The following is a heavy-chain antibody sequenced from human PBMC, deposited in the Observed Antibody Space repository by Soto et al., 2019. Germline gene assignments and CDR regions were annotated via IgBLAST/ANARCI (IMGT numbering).Heavy chain of an antibody. CDR2: ISGSGGST. CDR3: AKDLSFCGGDCYSLDAFDR. D-gene: IGHD2-21*01. V-gene: IGHV3-23*01. CDR1: GFTFSSYA. J-gene: IGHJ3*02. Sequence: EVQLLESGGGLVQPGGSLRLSCAASGFTFSSYAMSWVRQAPGKGLEWVSAISGSGGSTYYADSVKGRFTISRDNSKNALYRQRNSLRDEDTAVYYCAKDLSFCGGDCYSLDAFDRWCQGTMVTVSS.